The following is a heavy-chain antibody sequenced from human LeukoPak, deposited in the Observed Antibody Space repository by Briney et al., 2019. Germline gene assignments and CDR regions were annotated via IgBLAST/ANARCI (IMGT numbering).Heavy chain of an antibody. CDR1: GFTFNNYA. Sequence: GGSLRLSYAASGFTFNNYAMNWVRQAPGKGLEWVSGISYSGANTHYADSVKGRFTVSRDNSRNTLHLEMNSLRAEDTAVYYCAKVRDTSGWYHFDNWGQGTLVTVSS. V-gene: IGHV3-23*01. J-gene: IGHJ4*02. CDR2: ISYSGANT. D-gene: IGHD6-19*01. CDR3: AKVRDTSGWYHFDN.